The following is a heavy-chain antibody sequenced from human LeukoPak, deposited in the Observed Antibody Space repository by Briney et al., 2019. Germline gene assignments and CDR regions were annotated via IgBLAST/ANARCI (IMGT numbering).Heavy chain of an antibody. CDR1: GFTFDDYA. Sequence: GGSLRLSCAASGFTFDDYAMHWVRQAPGKGLEWVSLISWDGGSTYYADSVKGRFTISRDNSKNSLYLQMNSLRAEDTALYYCANAGGEWELLDYFDYWGQGTLVTVSS. J-gene: IGHJ4*02. V-gene: IGHV3-43D*04. CDR3: ANAGGEWELLDYFDY. CDR2: ISWDGGST. D-gene: IGHD1-26*01.